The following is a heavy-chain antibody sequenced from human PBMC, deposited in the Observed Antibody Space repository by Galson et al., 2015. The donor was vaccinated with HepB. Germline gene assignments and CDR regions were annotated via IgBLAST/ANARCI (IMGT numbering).Heavy chain of an antibody. CDR3: ARHVRDQIQPSTLVYGMDV. Sequence: QSGAEVKKPGESLKISCKGSGYSFTSYWIGWVRQMPGKGLEWMGIIYPGDSDTRYSPSFQGQVTISADKSISTAYLQWSSLKASDTAMYYCARHVRDQIQPSTLVYGMDVWGQGTTVTVSS. J-gene: IGHJ6*02. CDR2: IYPGDSDT. D-gene: IGHD3-10*02. V-gene: IGHV5-51*01. CDR1: GYSFTSYW.